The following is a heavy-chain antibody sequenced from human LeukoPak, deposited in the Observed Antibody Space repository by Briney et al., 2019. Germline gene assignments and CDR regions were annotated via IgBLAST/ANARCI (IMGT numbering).Heavy chain of an antibody. V-gene: IGHV4-59*01. CDR1: GGSISSYY. Sequence: PSETLSLTCTVSGGSISSYYWSWIRQPPGKGLEWIGYIYYSGSTKYSPSLKSRVTISVDTSKNQFSLKLSSVTAADTAVYYCARERYTYGSLYYMDVWGKGTTVTVSS. J-gene: IGHJ6*03. CDR2: IYYSGST. D-gene: IGHD5-18*01. CDR3: ARERYTYGSLYYMDV.